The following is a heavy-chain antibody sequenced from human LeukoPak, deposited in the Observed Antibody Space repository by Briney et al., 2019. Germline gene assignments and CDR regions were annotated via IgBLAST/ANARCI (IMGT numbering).Heavy chain of an antibody. CDR2: IKSKTDGGTT. D-gene: IGHD3-22*01. V-gene: IGHV3-15*01. Sequence: GGSLRLSCAASGFTFGNAWMSWVRQAPGKGLEWVGRIKSKTDGGTTDYAAPVKGRFTISRDDSKNTLYLQMNSLKTEDTAVYYCTTDQFIYYDSSGYYYKTEYFQHWGQGTLVTVSS. J-gene: IGHJ1*01. CDR1: GFTFGNAW. CDR3: TTDQFIYYDSSGYYYKTEYFQH.